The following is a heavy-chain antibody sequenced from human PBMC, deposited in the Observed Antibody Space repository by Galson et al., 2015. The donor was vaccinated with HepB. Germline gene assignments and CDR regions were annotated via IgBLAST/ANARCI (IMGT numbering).Heavy chain of an antibody. CDR2: ISYDGSDQ. J-gene: IGHJ4*02. V-gene: IGHV3-30*03. Sequence: SLRLSCAASGFTFSTYGMHWVRQAPGKGLEWVAVISYDGSDQYFADSVKGRFTISRDNSKNTLYLQVNSLRAEDTAVYYCARPYNSGWYGDFDYWGQGTLVTVSS. D-gene: IGHD6-19*01. CDR1: GFTFSTYG. CDR3: ARPYNSGWYGDFDY.